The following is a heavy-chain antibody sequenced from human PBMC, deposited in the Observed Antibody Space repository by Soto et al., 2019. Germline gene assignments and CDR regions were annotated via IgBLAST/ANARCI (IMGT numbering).Heavy chain of an antibody. J-gene: IGHJ4*02. Sequence: ASVKVSCKASGYTFTSYGISWVRQAPGQGLEWMGWISAYNGNTNYAQKLQGRVTMTTDTSMSTAYMELRRLRSDDTAVYYCARASHYGSGARAPTDFDYWGQGTLVTVSS. CDR2: ISAYNGNT. CDR3: ARASHYGSGARAPTDFDY. V-gene: IGHV1-18*01. CDR1: GYTFTSYG. D-gene: IGHD3-10*01.